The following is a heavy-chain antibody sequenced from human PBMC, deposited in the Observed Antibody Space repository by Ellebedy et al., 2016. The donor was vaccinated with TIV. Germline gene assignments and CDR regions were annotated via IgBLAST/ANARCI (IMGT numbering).Heavy chain of an antibody. J-gene: IGHJ6*02. Sequence: MPSETLSLTCNIADGYPTRDYCWGWIRQPPGKGLEWIGNIIYSGTTYENPSLKTRLSMSVDTSIDLVSLRLRSVSAADTAVYYCARFRLAVAHTGFFRGDAVDAWGQGTTVTVSS. V-gene: IGHV4-59*04. CDR3: ARFRLAVAHTGFFRGDAVDA. CDR1: DGYPTRDYC. CDR2: IIYSGTT. D-gene: IGHD6-19*01.